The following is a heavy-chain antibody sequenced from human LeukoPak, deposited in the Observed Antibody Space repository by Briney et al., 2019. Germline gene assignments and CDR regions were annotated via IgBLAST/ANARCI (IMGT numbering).Heavy chain of an antibody. Sequence: GGSLRLSCAASGFTFSSYAMSWVRQAPGQGLEWMGGIIPIFGTANYAQKFQGRVTITADESTSTAYMELSSLRSEDTAVYYCARDLGCGGDCYYLDVWGQGTTVTVSS. V-gene: IGHV1-69*01. D-gene: IGHD2-21*02. J-gene: IGHJ6*02. CDR1: GFTFSSYA. CDR3: ARDLGCGGDCYYLDV. CDR2: IIPIFGTA.